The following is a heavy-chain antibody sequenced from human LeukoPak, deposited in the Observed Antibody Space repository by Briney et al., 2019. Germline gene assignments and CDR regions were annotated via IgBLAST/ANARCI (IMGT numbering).Heavy chain of an antibody. CDR1: GGSISSYY. V-gene: IGHV4-59*01. CDR2: IYYSGST. D-gene: IGHD2-21*01. J-gene: IGHJ5*02. Sequence: SETLSLTCTVSGGSISSYYWSWIRQPPGKGLEWIGYIYYSGSTNYNPSLKSRVTISVDTSKNQFSLKLSSVTAADTAVYYCARDVAVKHYAPPWGWFDPWGQGTLVTVSS. CDR3: ARDVAVKHYAPPWGWFDP.